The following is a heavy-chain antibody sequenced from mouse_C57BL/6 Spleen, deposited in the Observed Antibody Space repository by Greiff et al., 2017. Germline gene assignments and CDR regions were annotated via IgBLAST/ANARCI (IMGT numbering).Heavy chain of an antibody. CDR2: LWSDGRT. V-gene: IGHV2-6-1*01. CDR1: GFSLTSYG. Sequence: VKLQESGPGLVAPSQSLSITCTVSGFSLTSYGVHWVRQPPGKGLEWLVLLWSDGRTTYNSAPKSRLSIRTDNSQSQGFLKMNSLQTADTAMYYCARHDYGFAYWGQGTFVTVSA. CDR3: ARHDYGFAY. J-gene: IGHJ3*01. D-gene: IGHD1-1*01.